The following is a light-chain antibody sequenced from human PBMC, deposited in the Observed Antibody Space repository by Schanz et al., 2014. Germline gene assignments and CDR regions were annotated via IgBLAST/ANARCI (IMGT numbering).Light chain of an antibody. CDR2: TND. CDR1: SSNIGNNF. Sequence: QSVLTQSPSASGTPGQRVTISCSGSSSNIGNNFVNWYQQIPGKAPRVLIHTNDQRASGVPDRFSASRSGTSGSLAISGLQSEDEGDYYCATWDDSLNGWVFGGGTKVTVL. V-gene: IGLV1-44*01. CDR3: ATWDDSLNGWV. J-gene: IGLJ3*02.